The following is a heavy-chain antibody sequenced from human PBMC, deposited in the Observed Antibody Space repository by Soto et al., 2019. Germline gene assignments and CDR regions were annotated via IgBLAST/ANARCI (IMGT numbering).Heavy chain of an antibody. J-gene: IGHJ4*02. V-gene: IGHV3-74*01. CDR1: GFTFSSYW. CDR3: ARFICDSSCCGFDN. D-gene: IGHD2-15*01. Sequence: EVQLVQSGGGLVQPGGSLRLSCAASGFTFSSYWMHWVRQAPGQGLVWVSRMKRDDTTTSYADSVKGRFTISRDNAKNSVYLQMNSLRVDDTAVYYCARFICDSSCCGFDNWGQGTLVTVSS. CDR2: MKRDDTTT.